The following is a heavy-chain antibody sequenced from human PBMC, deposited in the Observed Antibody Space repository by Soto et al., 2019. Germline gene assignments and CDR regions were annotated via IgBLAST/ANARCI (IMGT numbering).Heavy chain of an antibody. J-gene: IGHJ4*02. D-gene: IGHD3-22*01. Sequence: PSETLSLTCTVSGGSISSYYWSWIRQPPGKGLEWIGYIYYSGSTNYNPSLKSRVTISVDTSKNQFSLKLSSVTAADTAVYYCASTLSSVAGNYYDSSGYLDWGQGTLVTVSS. V-gene: IGHV4-59*01. CDR3: ASTLSSVAGNYYDSSGYLD. CDR1: GGSISSYY. CDR2: IYYSGST.